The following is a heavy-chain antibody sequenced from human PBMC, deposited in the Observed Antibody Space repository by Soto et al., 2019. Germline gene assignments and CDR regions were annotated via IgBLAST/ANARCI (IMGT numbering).Heavy chain of an antibody. Sequence: SETLSLTCTVSGGSISSYYWSWIRQPPGKGLEWIGYIYYSGSTNYNPSLKSRVTISVDTSKNQFSLKLSSVTAADTAVYYCARVGVATISPFDYWGQGTLVTVSS. CDR2: IYYSGST. J-gene: IGHJ4*02. V-gene: IGHV4-59*01. CDR3: ARVGVATISPFDY. D-gene: IGHD5-12*01. CDR1: GGSISSYY.